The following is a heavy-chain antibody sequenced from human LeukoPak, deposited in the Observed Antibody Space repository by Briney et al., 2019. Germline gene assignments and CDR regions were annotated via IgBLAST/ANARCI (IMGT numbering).Heavy chain of an antibody. CDR1: RVTLRGDR. Sequence: PVGSLRDSCAPSRVTLRGDRMSSGRQGPREGRWWVSNIKQDGSEKYYVDSVKGRFTISTDNAKNSLYLQMNSLRAEDTAVYYCAKDGIDPWGQGTLVTVSS. V-gene: IGHV3-7*01. CDR3: AKDGIDP. J-gene: IGHJ5*02. CDR2: IKQDGSEK.